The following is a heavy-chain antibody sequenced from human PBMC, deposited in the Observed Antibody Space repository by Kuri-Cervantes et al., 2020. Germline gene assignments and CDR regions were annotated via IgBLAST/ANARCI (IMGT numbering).Heavy chain of an antibody. J-gene: IGHJ3*02. CDR3: ARQRGLRFLEWLLWDAFDI. V-gene: IGHV5-51*01. CDR1: GYSFPSYW. D-gene: IGHD3-3*01. CDR2: IYPGDSDT. Sequence: KVSCKGSGYSFPSYWIGWVRQMPGKGLEWMGIIYPGDSDTRYSPSFQGQVTISADKSISTAYLQWSSLKASDTAMYYCARQRGLRFLEWLLWDAFDIWGQGTMVTVSS.